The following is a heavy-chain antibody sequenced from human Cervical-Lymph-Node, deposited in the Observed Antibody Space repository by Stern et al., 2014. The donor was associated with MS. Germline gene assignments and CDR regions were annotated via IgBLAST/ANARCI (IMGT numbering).Heavy chain of an antibody. CDR1: GFAFNSYG. V-gene: IGHV3-30*03. J-gene: IGHJ4*02. CDR3: ARGLRGSYPFDY. D-gene: IGHD3-10*01. Sequence: VQLVESGGGVVQPEGSLRLSCAASGFAFNSYGMHWVRQAPGKGLECVTVISYDGSKKFYADSVKGRFTISRDNSENTLYLQMNSLRPEDTAVYYCARGLRGSYPFDYWGQGTLVTVSS. CDR2: ISYDGSKK.